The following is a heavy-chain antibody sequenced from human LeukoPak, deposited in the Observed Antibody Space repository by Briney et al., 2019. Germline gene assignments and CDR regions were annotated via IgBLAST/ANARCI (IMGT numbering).Heavy chain of an antibody. Sequence: SETLSLTCTVSGGSISSGSYYWGWIRQPPGKGLEWIGSIYYSGSTYYNPSLKSRVTVSVDTSKNQFSLNLNSVTAADTAVYYCARGGTLYNNNYWGQGTLVTVSS. D-gene: IGHD3-10*01. J-gene: IGHJ4*02. CDR2: IYYSGST. V-gene: IGHV4-39*07. CDR1: GGSISSGSYY. CDR3: ARGGTLYNNNY.